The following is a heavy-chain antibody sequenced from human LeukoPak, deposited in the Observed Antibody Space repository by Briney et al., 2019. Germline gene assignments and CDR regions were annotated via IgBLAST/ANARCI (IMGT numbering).Heavy chain of an antibody. D-gene: IGHD2-8*01. CDR1: SGSIRTSY. V-gene: IGHV4-59*01. CDR2: MYYSGST. J-gene: IGHJ4*02. Sequence: SETLSLTCTVSSGSIRTSYCSWIRQPPGKGLEWIGYMYYSGSTNYNPSLKSRVTISVDTSRNQFSMKLSSVTAADTAVYYCARAPNPDFFDDWGQGTLVTVSS. CDR3: ARAPNPDFFDD.